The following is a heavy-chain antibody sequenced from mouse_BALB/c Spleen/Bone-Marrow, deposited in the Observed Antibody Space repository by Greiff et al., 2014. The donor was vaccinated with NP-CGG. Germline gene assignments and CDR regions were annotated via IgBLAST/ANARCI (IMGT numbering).Heavy chain of an antibody. V-gene: IGHV1-76*01. CDR3: ASGVTTGWFVY. Sequence: QVQLQQSGAELVRPGASVKLSCKTSGYIFTSYWIHWVKQRSGQGLEWIARIYPGSGSTYYNEKFEGKATLTADRSSSTAYMQLSSLKSEDSAVYFCASGVTTGWFVYWGQGTLVTVSA. CDR1: GYIFTSYW. J-gene: IGHJ3*01. CDR2: IYPGSGST. D-gene: IGHD2-2*01.